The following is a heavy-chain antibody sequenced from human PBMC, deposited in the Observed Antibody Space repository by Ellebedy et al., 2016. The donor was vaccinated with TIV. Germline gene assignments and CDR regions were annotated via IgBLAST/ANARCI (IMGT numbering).Heavy chain of an antibody. CDR2: IWYDGINK. D-gene: IGHD6-19*01. V-gene: IGHV3-33*01. Sequence: PGGSLRLSCAASGFRFRDYGMHWVRQAPGKGLEWVAFIWYDGINKYYADSVKGRFTISRDNSKNTLYLQMNSLRVDDTAVYYCAGDPPRSGWALDCWGQGTLVTVSP. J-gene: IGHJ4*02. CDR3: AGDPPRSGWALDC. CDR1: GFRFRDYG.